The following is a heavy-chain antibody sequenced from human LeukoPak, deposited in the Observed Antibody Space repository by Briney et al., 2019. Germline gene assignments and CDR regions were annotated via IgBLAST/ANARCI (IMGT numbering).Heavy chain of an antibody. V-gene: IGHV1-69*05. D-gene: IGHD6-13*01. CDR2: IIPIFGTA. CDR3: AKDYGYSSSWYDY. J-gene: IGHJ4*02. CDR1: GGTFSSYA. Sequence: SVKVSCKASGGTFSSYAISWVRQAPGQGLEWMGGIIPIFGTANYAQKFQGRVTITTDESTSTAYMELSSLRPEDTALYYCAKDYGYSSSWYDYWGQGTLVTVSS.